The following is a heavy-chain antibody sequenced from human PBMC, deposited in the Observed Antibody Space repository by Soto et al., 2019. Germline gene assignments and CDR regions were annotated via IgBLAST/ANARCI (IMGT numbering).Heavy chain of an antibody. Sequence: QVQLVQSGAEVKKPGSSVKVSCKASGGTFSSYAMSWVRQRPGQGLEWMGGIMPIIGTANYAQKFQGIVTITADESTSTAYMELSSLRSEDTAVYYCARGGYSSSYRLDYWGQGPLVTVSS. CDR1: GGTFSSYA. CDR3: ARGGYSSSYRLDY. J-gene: IGHJ4*02. D-gene: IGHD6-6*01. CDR2: IMPIIGTA. V-gene: IGHV1-69*01.